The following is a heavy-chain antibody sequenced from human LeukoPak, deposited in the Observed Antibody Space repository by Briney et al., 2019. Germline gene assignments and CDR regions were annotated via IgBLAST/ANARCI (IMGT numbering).Heavy chain of an antibody. CDR3: AKAASSSWPSYYYGMDV. CDR2: IKSKPAGGST. V-gene: IGHV3-15*01. J-gene: IGHJ6*02. Sequence: GGSLRLSCTASGFTFSNAWMSWVRQAPGKGLEWVGRIKSKPAGGSTDYAAPIKGRFTISRDDSKNTLYLQVNSLKVEDTAVYYCAKAASSSWPSYYYGMDVWGQGTTVTVSS. CDR1: GFTFSNAW. D-gene: IGHD6-13*01.